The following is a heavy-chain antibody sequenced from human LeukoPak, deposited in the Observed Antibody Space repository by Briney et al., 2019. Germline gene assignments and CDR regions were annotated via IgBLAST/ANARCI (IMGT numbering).Heavy chain of an antibody. J-gene: IGHJ4*02. D-gene: IGHD3-22*01. CDR3: ARNYYESSGYYPWNFDY. V-gene: IGHV4-39*01. CDR2: IYYSGST. Sequence: SETLSLTCTVSGGSISSSSYWLGWIRQPPGKGLEWIANIYYSGSTHYNPSLKSRVTISIEKSKNQFSLKLSSVTAADTAVYYCARNYYESSGYYPWNFDYWGQGTLVTVSS. CDR1: GGSISSSSYW.